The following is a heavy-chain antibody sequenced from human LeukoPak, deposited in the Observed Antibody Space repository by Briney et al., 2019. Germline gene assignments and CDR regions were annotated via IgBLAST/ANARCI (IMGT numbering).Heavy chain of an antibody. CDR2: INHSGST. CDR3: ARVGCSGGSCYEDAFDI. J-gene: IGHJ3*02. D-gene: IGHD2-15*01. V-gene: IGHV4-34*01. CDR1: GGSFSGYY. Sequence: SETLSLTCAVYGGSFSGYYWSWIRQPPGKGLEWIGEINHSGSTNYNPSLKSRVTISVDTSKNQFSLKLSSVTAADTAVYYCARVGCSGGSCYEDAFDIWGQGTMVTVSS.